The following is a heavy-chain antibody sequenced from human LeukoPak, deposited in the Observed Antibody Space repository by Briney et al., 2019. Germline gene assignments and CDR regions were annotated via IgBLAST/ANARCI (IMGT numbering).Heavy chain of an antibody. J-gene: IGHJ4*02. CDR3: AKDLGVGRMAGFDY. Sequence: SLRPSFAASGFTFDDYAMHWVRQAPGKGLEWVSHIRWNSGSIGYADFVKGRFTIFRDNAKNSLYLQMNSLRTEYTALYYCAKDLGVGRMAGFDYWGQGTLVTVSS. CDR2: IRWNSGSI. V-gene: IGHV3-9*01. CDR1: GFTFDDYA. D-gene: IGHD3-10*01.